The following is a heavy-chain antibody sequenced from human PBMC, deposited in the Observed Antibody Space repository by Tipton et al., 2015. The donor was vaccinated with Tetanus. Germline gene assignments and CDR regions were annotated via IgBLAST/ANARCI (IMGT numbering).Heavy chain of an antibody. Sequence: SLRLSCAASGFNFSTYSMNWVRQAPGMGLEWVSSISPNDYTYYTDSLKGRFTISRDNPNSSLYLQMNSLRAEDAAVYYCARGRGLGPREYFEPWGQGTLVTVSS. CDR3: ARGRGLGPREYFEP. J-gene: IGHJ5*02. CDR2: ISPNDYT. V-gene: IGHV3-21*01. D-gene: IGHD3/OR15-3a*01. CDR1: GFNFSTYS.